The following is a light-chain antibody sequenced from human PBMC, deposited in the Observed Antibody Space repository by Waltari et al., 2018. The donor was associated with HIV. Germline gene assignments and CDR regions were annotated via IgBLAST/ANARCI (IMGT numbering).Light chain of an antibody. V-gene: IGKV3-15*01. CDR1: QSISSN. J-gene: IGKJ1*01. Sequence: EIVMTQSPATLSVSPGERATLSCRASQSISSNLAWYQQKPGQDPRLLIYGASTRATGMPARFSGSGSGTEFTLTISSLQSEDFAVYYCQQYNNWPPWTFGQGTKVEIK. CDR3: QQYNNWPPWT. CDR2: GAS.